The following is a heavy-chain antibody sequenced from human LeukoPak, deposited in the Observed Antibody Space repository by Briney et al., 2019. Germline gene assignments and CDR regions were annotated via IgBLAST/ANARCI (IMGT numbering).Heavy chain of an antibody. J-gene: IGHJ6*02. CDR1: GGSISSYY. V-gene: IGHV4-59*01. CDR3: ARVGLDTAMGDYYYGMDV. Sequence: SETLSLTCTVSGGSISSYYWSWIRQPPGKGLEWIGYIYYSGSTNYNPSLKSRVTISVDTSKNQFSLKLSSVTAADTVVYYCARVGLDTAMGDYYYGMDVWGQGTTVTVSS. CDR2: IYYSGST. D-gene: IGHD5-18*01.